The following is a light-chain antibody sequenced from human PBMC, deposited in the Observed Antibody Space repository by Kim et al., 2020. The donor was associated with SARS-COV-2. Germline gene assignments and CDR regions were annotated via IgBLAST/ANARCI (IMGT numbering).Light chain of an antibody. Sequence: VTLSSSGGGSNIGRYTESCYRQLPGTPPNLLISSKNQRPSGVPDRFSGSKSGTSASLAIGGFQSEDEADYYCAAWDDSLNGPYVFGTGTKVTVL. CDR2: SKN. CDR1: GSNIGRYT. J-gene: IGLJ1*01. V-gene: IGLV1-44*01. CDR3: AAWDDSLNGPYV.